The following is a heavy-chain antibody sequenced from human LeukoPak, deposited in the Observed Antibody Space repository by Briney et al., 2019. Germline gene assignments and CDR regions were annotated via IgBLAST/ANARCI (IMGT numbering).Heavy chain of an antibody. J-gene: IGHJ3*02. CDR1: GYTFTGYY. V-gene: IGHV1-2*04. Sequence: GASVKVSCKASGYTFTGYYMHWVRQAPGQGLEWMGWINPNSGGTNYAQKFQGWVTMTRDTSISTAYMELSRPRSDDTAVYYCAREAELRYFDWLPGDAFDIWGQGTMVTVSS. CDR3: AREAELRYFDWLPGDAFDI. D-gene: IGHD3-9*01. CDR2: INPNSGGT.